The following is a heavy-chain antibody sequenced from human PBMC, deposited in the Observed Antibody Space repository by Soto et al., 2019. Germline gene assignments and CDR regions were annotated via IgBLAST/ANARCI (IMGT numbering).Heavy chain of an antibody. V-gene: IGHV5-51*01. CDR3: ARRWAYCTVGTCHSASFDN. CDR1: GDSFPDHW. Sequence: LGESLKIFCQGFGDSFPDHWIGWVRQKPGKGLETMGIIFPGDSDTRYSPSFQGPVTISADKSSSTVYLQWTTLQASDSAIYFCARRWAYCTVGTCHSASFDNWGPGTLVTGS. J-gene: IGHJ4*02. CDR2: IFPGDSDT. D-gene: IGHD2-8*02.